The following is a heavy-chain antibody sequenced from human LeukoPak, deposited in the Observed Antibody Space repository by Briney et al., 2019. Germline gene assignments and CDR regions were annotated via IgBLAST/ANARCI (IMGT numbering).Heavy chain of an antibody. J-gene: IGHJ2*01. CDR3: ARDFGPANWYFDL. CDR1: GGSISSSSYY. Sequence: SETLSLTCTVSGGSISSSSYYWGWIRQPPGKGLEWIGSIYYSGSTYYNPSLKSRVTISVDTSKNQFSLKLSSVTAADTAVYYCARDFGPANWYFDLWGRGTLVTVSS. V-gene: IGHV4-39*07. D-gene: IGHD3-10*01. CDR2: IYYSGST.